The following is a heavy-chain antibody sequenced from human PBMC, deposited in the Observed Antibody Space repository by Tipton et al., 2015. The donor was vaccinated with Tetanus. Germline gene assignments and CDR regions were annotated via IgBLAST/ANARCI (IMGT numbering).Heavy chain of an antibody. CDR2: IYYSGST. CDR3: ARTYSGSYYGYWYFDL. D-gene: IGHD1-26*01. V-gene: IGHV4-61*01. Sequence: GLVKPSETLSLTCTVSGGSVSSGSYYWSWIRQPPGKGLEWIGYIYYSGSTNYNPSLKSRVTISVDTSKNQFSLKLSSVTAADTAVYYCARTYSGSYYGYWYFDLWGRGTLVTVSS. J-gene: IGHJ2*01. CDR1: GGSVSSGSYY.